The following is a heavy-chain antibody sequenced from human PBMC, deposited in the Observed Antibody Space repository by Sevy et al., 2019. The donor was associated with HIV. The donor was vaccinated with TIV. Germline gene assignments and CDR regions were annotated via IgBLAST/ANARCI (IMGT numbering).Heavy chain of an antibody. D-gene: IGHD2-8*02. CDR3: AKVRGAYCTGGVCPEVPCYYYGMDV. V-gene: IGHV3-23*01. J-gene: IGHJ6*02. Sequence: GGSLRLSCAASGFTFSSYAMSWVRQAPGKGLEWVSAISGSGGSTYYADSVKGRFTISRDNSKNTLYLQMNSLRAEDTAVYYCAKVRGAYCTGGVCPEVPCYYYGMDVWGQGTTVTVSS. CDR2: ISGSGGST. CDR1: GFTFSSYA.